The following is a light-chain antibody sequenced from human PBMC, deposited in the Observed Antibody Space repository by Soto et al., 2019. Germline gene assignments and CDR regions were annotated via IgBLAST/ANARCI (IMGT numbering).Light chain of an antibody. Sequence: QSALTQPRSVSGSPGQSVTISCTAPSTDVGGITYISWFQQHPGKGPKLIIYDVSKRPSGVPDRFSGSKSGTTASRAISGHQAEYEADHYGGSYAGSSTWVFGGGTNVTVL. CDR2: DVS. CDR1: STDVGGITY. V-gene: IGLV2-11*01. J-gene: IGLJ3*02. CDR3: GSYAGSSTWV.